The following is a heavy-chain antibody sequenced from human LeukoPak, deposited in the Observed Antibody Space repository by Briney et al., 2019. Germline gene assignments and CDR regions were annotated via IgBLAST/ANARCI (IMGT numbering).Heavy chain of an antibody. J-gene: IGHJ3*02. CDR2: IIPIFGTA. V-gene: IGHV1-69*13. Sequence: ASVKVSCKASGGTISSYAISWVRQAPGQGLEWMGGIIPIFGTANYTQKFQGRVTITADESTSTAYMELSSLRSEDTAVYYCASSTVTIAPDAFDIWGQGTMVTVSS. D-gene: IGHD4-11*01. CDR3: ASSTVTIAPDAFDI. CDR1: GGTISSYA.